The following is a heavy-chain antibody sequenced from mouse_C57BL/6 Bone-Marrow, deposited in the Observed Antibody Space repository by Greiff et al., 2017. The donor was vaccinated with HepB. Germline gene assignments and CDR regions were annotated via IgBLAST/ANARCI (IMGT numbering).Heavy chain of an antibody. Sequence: QVQLQQSGAELVRPGASVTLSCKASGYTFTDYEMHWVKQTPVHGLEWIGAIDPETGGTAYNQKFKGKAILTADKSPSTAYMELRSLTSEDSAVYYCTGYDYDWYFDVWGTGTTVTVSS. J-gene: IGHJ1*03. D-gene: IGHD2-4*01. CDR1: GYTFTDYE. V-gene: IGHV1-15*01. CDR3: TGYDYDWYFDV. CDR2: IDPETGGT.